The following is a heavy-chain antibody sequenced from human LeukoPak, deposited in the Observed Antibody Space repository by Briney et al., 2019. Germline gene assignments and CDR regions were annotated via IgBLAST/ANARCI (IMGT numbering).Heavy chain of an antibody. CDR3: ARDHSSGWSNPFNYFDY. CDR2: IHNSGGTI. J-gene: IGHJ4*02. D-gene: IGHD6-19*01. V-gene: IGHV3-48*02. Sequence: GGSLRLSCAASGFTFSIYSMNWVRQAPGKGLEWVSYIHNSGGTIYYADSVKGRFTISRDNAQNSLFLQMNSLRDEDTAVYYCARDHSSGWSNPFNYFDYWGQGTLVTVSS. CDR1: GFTFSIYS.